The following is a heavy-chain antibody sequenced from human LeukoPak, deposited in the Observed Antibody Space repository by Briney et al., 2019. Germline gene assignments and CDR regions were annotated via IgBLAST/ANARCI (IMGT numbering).Heavy chain of an antibody. Sequence: SVKVSCKASGGTFSSYAISWVRQAPGQGLEWMGGIIPIFGTANYAQKFQGRVTITADESTSTAYMELSSLRSEDTAVYYCARDIVVVPAAPEGGAFDIWGQGTMVTVSS. J-gene: IGHJ3*02. CDR2: IIPIFGTA. CDR1: GGTFSSYA. D-gene: IGHD2-2*01. CDR3: ARDIVVVPAAPEGGAFDI. V-gene: IGHV1-69*13.